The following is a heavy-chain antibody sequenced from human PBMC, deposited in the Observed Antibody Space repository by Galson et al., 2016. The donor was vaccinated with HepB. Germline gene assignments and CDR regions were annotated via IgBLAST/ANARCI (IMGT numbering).Heavy chain of an antibody. CDR1: GFTLSGYR. Sequence: SLRLSCAASGFTLSGYRMHWVRQVPGKGLVWISSIDTDDRTATYADSVKGRFTIYRDKANNTLSPQMSSLTADDTAVYYCGREYYGLWGGYYLDIWGQGALVTVSA. CDR3: GREYYGLWGGYYLDI. V-gene: IGHV3-74*03. D-gene: IGHD3-3*01. J-gene: IGHJ4*02. CDR2: IDTDDRTA.